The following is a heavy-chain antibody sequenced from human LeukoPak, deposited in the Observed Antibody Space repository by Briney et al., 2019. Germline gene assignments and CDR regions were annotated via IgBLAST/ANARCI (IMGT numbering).Heavy chain of an antibody. D-gene: IGHD6-19*01. CDR2: INTNTGNP. Sequence: ASVKVSCKASGYTFTTYAMNWVRQAPGQGLEWMGWINTNTGNPTYAQGFTGRFVFSLDTSVSTAYLQISSLRAEDAAVYYCARYTSGYYRWFDPWGQGTLVTVSS. CDR3: ARYTSGYYRWFDP. V-gene: IGHV7-4-1*02. CDR1: GYTFTTYA. J-gene: IGHJ5*02.